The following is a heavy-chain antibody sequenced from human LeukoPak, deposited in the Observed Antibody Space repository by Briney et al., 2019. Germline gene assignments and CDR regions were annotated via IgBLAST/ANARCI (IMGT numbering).Heavy chain of an antibody. CDR2: IYYSGST. J-gene: IGHJ4*02. CDR1: GGSIISYS. Sequence: SETLSPTCTVSGGSIISYSGSWIRQPPGKGLEWIGYIYYSGSTNYNPSLKSRVTISVDTSKNQFSLKLSSVTAADTAVYYCARAGDGYILFSYWGQATRDTDSS. CDR3: ARAGDGYILFSY. D-gene: IGHD5-24*01. V-gene: IGHV4-59*01.